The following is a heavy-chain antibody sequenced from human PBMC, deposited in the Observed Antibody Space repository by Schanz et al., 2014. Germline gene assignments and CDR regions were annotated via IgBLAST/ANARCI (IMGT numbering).Heavy chain of an antibody. D-gene: IGHD3-9*01. J-gene: IGHJ6*02. CDR2: IIPILDKT. Sequence: QVQLVQSGAEVKKPGASVKVSCEASGYTFTSYDINWVRQAPGQGLEWMGRIIPILDKTNYAQKFQGRVTMTADKSTSTVYMEVSGLRSEDTAVYYCAKVDRTRYYAMDVWGQGTTVTVSS. CDR3: AKVDRTRYYAMDV. CDR1: GYTFTSYD. V-gene: IGHV1-69*09.